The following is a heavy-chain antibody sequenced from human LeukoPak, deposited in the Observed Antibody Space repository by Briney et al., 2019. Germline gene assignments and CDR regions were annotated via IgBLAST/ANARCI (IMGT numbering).Heavy chain of an antibody. Sequence: PGGSLRLSCSVSGFTLSTYAMSWVRQAPGKGLKCVSTISASGGSTYYADSVKGRFTISRDNSKNTLYLQMNSLRAEDTAVYYCATYYYRSGSPLRYFDYWGQGTLVTVSS. J-gene: IGHJ4*02. CDR3: ATYYYRSGSPLRYFDY. CDR2: ISASGGST. V-gene: IGHV3-23*01. CDR1: GFTLSTYA. D-gene: IGHD3-10*01.